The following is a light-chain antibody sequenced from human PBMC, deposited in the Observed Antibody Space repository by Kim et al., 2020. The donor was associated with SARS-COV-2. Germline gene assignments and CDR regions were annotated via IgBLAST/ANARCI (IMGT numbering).Light chain of an antibody. CDR2: SND. CDR1: STNIGLNY. Sequence: THRHKFTLSCSGSSTNIGLNYRFWYQQLPGTAPNLLIDSNDQRPSGVPDRFSGSKSGTSASLAISGLRSDDEADYFCATWDDSLKVFGTGTKVTVL. J-gene: IGLJ1*01. CDR3: ATWDDSLKV. V-gene: IGLV1-47*01.